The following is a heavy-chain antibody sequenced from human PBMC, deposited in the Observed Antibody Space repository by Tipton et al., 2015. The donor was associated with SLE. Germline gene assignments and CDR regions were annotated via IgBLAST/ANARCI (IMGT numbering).Heavy chain of an antibody. CDR3: ARGVDEYGYYLDY. CDR2: IYYSVTT. CDR1: GASINSGDFY. D-gene: IGHD4-17*01. J-gene: IGHJ4*02. Sequence: TLSLTCTVSGASINSGDFYWSWIRQPPGKGLEWIGYIYYSVTTYYNPSLKSRVIISVDTSKKQFSLKLSSVTAADTAVYYCARGVDEYGYYLDYWGQGTLVTVSS. V-gene: IGHV4-30-4*08.